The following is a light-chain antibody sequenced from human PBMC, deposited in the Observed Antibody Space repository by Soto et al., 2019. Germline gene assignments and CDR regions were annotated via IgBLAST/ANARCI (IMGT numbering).Light chain of an antibody. J-gene: IGLJ3*02. Sequence: QSVLTQPPSASGTPGQRVTVSCSGSSSNIGSNPINWYQQFPGTAPKLLIYSDNQRPSDVPDRFSGSKSVTSASLAISGLQSEDEADYYCATWDDSLNGPVFGGGTKLTVL. CDR1: SSNIGSNP. CDR2: SDN. CDR3: ATWDDSLNGPV. V-gene: IGLV1-44*01.